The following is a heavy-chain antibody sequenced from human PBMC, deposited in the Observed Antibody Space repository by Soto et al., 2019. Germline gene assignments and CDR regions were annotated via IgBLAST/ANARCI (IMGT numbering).Heavy chain of an antibody. CDR3: ARTAPSTAMVAY. CDR2: IWYDGSNK. V-gene: IGHV3-33*01. D-gene: IGHD5-18*01. Sequence: PGGSLRLSCAASGFTFSNYGMHWVRQAPGKGLEWVAVIWYDGSNKYYADSVKGRFSISRDNSKNMLYLQMSNLRAEDTAIYYCARTAPSTAMVAYWGQGSLVTVSS. J-gene: IGHJ4*02. CDR1: GFTFSNYG.